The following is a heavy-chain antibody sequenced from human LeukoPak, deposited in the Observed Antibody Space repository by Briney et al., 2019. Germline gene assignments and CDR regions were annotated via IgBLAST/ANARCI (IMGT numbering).Heavy chain of an antibody. CDR2: INWNSGNT. V-gene: IGHV3-20*04. Sequence: PGGSLRLSCAASGFTFHDYGMSWVRQVPGKGLEWVSGINWNSGNTGYADSVKGRFTISRDNAKNSLHLQMNDLRAEATALYYCARAKACSSTTCPSDIWGLGTMVTVSS. D-gene: IGHD2-2*01. J-gene: IGHJ3*02. CDR1: GFTFHDYG. CDR3: ARAKACSSTTCPSDI.